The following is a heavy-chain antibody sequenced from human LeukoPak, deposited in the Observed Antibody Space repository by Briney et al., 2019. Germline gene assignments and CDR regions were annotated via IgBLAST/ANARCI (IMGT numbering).Heavy chain of an antibody. J-gene: IGHJ4*02. CDR2: ISSSSSTM. CDR3: ARETNWNLDY. V-gene: IGHV3-48*02. Sequence: GGSLRLSCAASGFTFSRFSMTWVRQAPGKGLEWVSYISSSSSTMNYADSVKGRFTVSRDNAKSSLYLQMNSLRDEDTAVYYCARETNWNLDYWGQGNLVTVSS. CDR1: GFTFSRFS. D-gene: IGHD1-1*01.